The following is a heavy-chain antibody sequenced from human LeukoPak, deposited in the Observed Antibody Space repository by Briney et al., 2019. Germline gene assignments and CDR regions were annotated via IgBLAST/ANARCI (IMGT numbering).Heavy chain of an antibody. CDR2: INHSGST. V-gene: IGHV4-34*01. CDR3: ARGLKVGQYYFDY. J-gene: IGHJ4*02. CDR1: GGSFSGYY. D-gene: IGHD3-22*01. Sequence: PSETLSLTCAVYGGSFSGYYWSWIRQPPGKGLEWIGEINHSGSTNYNPSLKSRVTISVDTSKNQFSLKLSSVTAADTAVHYCARGLKVGQYYFDYWGQGTLVTVSS.